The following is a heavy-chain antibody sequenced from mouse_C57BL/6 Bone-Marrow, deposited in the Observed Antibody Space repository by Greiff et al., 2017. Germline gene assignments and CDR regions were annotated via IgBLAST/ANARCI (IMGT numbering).Heavy chain of an antibody. D-gene: IGHD4-1*01. CDR1: GYTFTSYG. CDR2: IYPRSGNT. Sequence: QVQLKESGAELARPGASVKLSCKASGYTFTSYGISWVKQRTGQGLEWIGEIYPRSGNTYYNEKFKGKATLTADKASSTAYMELRSLTSEDSAVYFCAREDWDVGAYWGQGTLVTVSA. J-gene: IGHJ3*01. V-gene: IGHV1-81*01. CDR3: AREDWDVGAY.